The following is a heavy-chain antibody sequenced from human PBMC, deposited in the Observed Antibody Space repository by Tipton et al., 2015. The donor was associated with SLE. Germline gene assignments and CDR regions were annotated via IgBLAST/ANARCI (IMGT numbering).Heavy chain of an antibody. Sequence: LRLSCDVYGGSFTGYFWSWIRQPPGKGLEWIGEIKPGGYTNYNPSLKSRVTISVGTSETQISLKLSSVTAADTAVYYCARIPAVAGTGVAYWGQGTLVTVSS. V-gene: IGHV4-34*01. CDR2: IKPGGYT. D-gene: IGHD6-19*01. J-gene: IGHJ4*02. CDR1: GGSFTGYF. CDR3: ARIPAVAGTGVAY.